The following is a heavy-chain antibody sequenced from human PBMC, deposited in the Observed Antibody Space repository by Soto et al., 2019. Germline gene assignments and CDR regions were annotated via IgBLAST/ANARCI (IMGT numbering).Heavy chain of an antibody. CDR3: AKGRVVTLYQLFDY. D-gene: IGHD3-3*01. V-gene: IGHV3-30*18. J-gene: IGHJ4*01. Sequence: PGGSLRLSCAASGFTISSYGMHRVRQAPGKGLEWVAVISYDGSNKYYADSVKGRFTISRDNSKNTLYLQMNSLRAEDTAVYYCAKGRVVTLYQLFDYWGHGTLVTVSS. CDR1: GFTISSYG. CDR2: ISYDGSNK.